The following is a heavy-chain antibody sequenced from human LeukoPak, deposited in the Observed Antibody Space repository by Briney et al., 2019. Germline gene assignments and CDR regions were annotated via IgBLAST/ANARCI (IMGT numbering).Heavy chain of an antibody. J-gene: IGHJ4*02. CDR3: ARARNSSGWIFDY. D-gene: IGHD6-19*01. V-gene: IGHV3-21*01. CDR1: GFTFSSYS. Sequence: GGSLRLSCAASGFTFSSYSMNWVRQAPGKGLEWVSSISSSSSYIYYADSVKGRFTISRDNAKNSLYLQMNSLRAEDTAVYYCARARNSSGWIFDYWGQGTLVTVSS. CDR2: ISSSSSYI.